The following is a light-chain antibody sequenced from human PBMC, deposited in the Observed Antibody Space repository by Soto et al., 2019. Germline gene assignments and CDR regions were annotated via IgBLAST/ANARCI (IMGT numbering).Light chain of an antibody. Sequence: DIQMTQSPSSLSASVGDRVTITCRASQAISNYLAWYQQKPGKVPTLLIYAASTLQSGVPSRFSGSGSGTVFPLTISRLQPEDAPTYYCQQFNAPPTFGGGPKV. CDR1: QAISNY. CDR2: AAS. J-gene: IGKJ4*01. V-gene: IGKV1-27*01. CDR3: QQFNAPPT.